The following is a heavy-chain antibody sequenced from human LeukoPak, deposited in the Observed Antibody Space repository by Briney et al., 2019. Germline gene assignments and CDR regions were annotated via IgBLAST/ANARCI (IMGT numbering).Heavy chain of an antibody. D-gene: IGHD3-22*01. CDR2: ISYDGSNQ. CDR1: GFTFNNYA. J-gene: IGHJ3*02. V-gene: IGHV3-30*09. Sequence: PGRSLRLSCAAGGFTFNNYAMQWVRQAPGKGLEGVAIISYDGSNQYYADSVKGRFAISRDSSQNIVYLQMNTLRVEDTAVYFCAREGYYAFDIWGQGTMVTVSS. CDR3: AREGYYAFDI.